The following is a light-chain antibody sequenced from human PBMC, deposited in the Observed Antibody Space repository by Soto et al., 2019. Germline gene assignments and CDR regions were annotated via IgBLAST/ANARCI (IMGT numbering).Light chain of an antibody. V-gene: IGKV3-20*01. CDR2: GAS. Sequence: EIVLTQSPGTLSLSPGERATLSCWASQSVSSSSLAWYQQMPGQAPRLLIYGASAWATDIPDRFSGSGSGTDFTLTISRLEPVDFAVYYCHHYGNSLWTFGQGTKVEIK. CDR1: QSVSSSS. J-gene: IGKJ1*01. CDR3: HHYGNSLWT.